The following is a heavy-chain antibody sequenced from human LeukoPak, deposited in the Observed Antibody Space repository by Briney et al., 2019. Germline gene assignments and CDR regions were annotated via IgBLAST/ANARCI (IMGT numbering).Heavy chain of an antibody. J-gene: IGHJ4*02. CDR1: GGSISSGGYY. D-gene: IGHD3-10*01. CDR3: AVVRGVIIDY. V-gene: IGHV4-31*03. CDR2: IYYSGST. Sequence: SETLSLTCTVSGGSISSGGYYWSWIRQHPGKGLEWIGYIYYSGSTYYNPSLKSRVTVSVDTSKNQFSLKLSSVTAADTAVYYCAVVRGVIIDYWGQETLVTVSS.